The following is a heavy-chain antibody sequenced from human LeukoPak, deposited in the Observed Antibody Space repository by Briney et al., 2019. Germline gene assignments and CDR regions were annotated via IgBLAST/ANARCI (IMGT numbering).Heavy chain of an antibody. CDR1: GYTFTSYY. D-gene: IGHD6-19*01. Sequence: GASVKVSCKASGYTFTSYYMHWVRQAPGQGLEWMGIINPSGGSTSYAQKFQGRVTITADKSTSTAYMELSSLRSEDTAVYYCAREPGIAVAGTHFDYWGQGTLVTVSS. J-gene: IGHJ4*02. V-gene: IGHV1-46*01. CDR3: AREPGIAVAGTHFDY. CDR2: INPSGGST.